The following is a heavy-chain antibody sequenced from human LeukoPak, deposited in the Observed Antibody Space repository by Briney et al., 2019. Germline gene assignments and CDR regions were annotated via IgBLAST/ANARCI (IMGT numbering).Heavy chain of an antibody. CDR3: ATSLSSGWCPVDDH. V-gene: IGHV3-48*03. CDR2: INPGGSNR. J-gene: IGHJ4*02. Sequence: PGGSLRLSCAASGMTFSNYEFNWVRQAPGKGLEWVSYINPGGSNRFVAGSVRGRFTISRDDPKKPVFLQMNSLRAEDTAVYYCATSLSSGWCPVDDHWGQGIMVTVSS. D-gene: IGHD6-19*01. CDR1: GMTFSNYE.